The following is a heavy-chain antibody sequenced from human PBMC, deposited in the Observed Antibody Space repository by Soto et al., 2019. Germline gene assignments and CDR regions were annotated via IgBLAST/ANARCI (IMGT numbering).Heavy chain of an antibody. J-gene: IGHJ6*02. Sequence: ASVKVSCKASGYTFTSYGISWVRQAPGQGLEWMGWISAYNGNTNYAQKLQGRVTMTTDTSTSTAYMELRSLRSDDTAVYYCATGPSNQLLPAYYYSYYGMDVWGQGTTVTVSS. CDR1: GYTFTSYG. D-gene: IGHD2-2*01. CDR2: ISAYNGNT. CDR3: ATGPSNQLLPAYYYSYYGMDV. V-gene: IGHV1-18*04.